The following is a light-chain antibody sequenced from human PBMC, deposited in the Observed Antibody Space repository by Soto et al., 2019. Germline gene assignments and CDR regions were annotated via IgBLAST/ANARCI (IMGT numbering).Light chain of an antibody. Sequence: EVVLPQSPATLSVSPGDSATLSFRESQSSSNNLAWHQQHPGQARRLIIGGASRRAASIHARFSSSGSATEFTLTIRRLQSEDFVVYCRQQYNSWPSFGEGTKVDIK. CDR2: GAS. J-gene: IGKJ4*01. CDR1: QSSSNN. CDR3: QQYNSWPS. V-gene: IGKV3-15*01.